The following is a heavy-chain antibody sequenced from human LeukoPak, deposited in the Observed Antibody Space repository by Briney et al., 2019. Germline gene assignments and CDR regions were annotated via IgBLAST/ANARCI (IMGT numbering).Heavy chain of an antibody. CDR2: IKQGGSEK. Sequence: GGSLRLSCAASGFTFSSYWMSWVRQAPGKGLEWVANIKQGGSEKYYVDSVKGRFTISRDNAKNSLYLQMNSLRAEDTAVYYCARDMSSGWYDYWGQGTLVTVSS. D-gene: IGHD6-19*01. CDR3: ARDMSSGWYDY. V-gene: IGHV3-7*03. CDR1: GFTFSSYW. J-gene: IGHJ4*02.